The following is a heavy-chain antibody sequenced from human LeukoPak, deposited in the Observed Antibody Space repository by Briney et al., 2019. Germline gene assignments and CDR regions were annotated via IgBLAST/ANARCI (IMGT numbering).Heavy chain of an antibody. CDR2: ISGSGGST. V-gene: IGHV3-23*01. Sequence: GGSLRLSCAASGFTFSSYAMSWVRQVPGKGLEWVSAISGSGGSTYYADSVKGRFTISRDNSKNTLYLQMNSLRAEDTAVYYCAKSSLRFLEWLFDYWGQGTLVTVSS. J-gene: IGHJ4*02. D-gene: IGHD3-3*01. CDR1: GFTFSSYA. CDR3: AKSSLRFLEWLFDY.